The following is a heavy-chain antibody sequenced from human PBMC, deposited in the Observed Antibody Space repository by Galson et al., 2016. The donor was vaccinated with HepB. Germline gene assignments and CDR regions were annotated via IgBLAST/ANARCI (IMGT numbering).Heavy chain of an antibody. V-gene: IGHV3-21*01. J-gene: IGHJ4*02. D-gene: IGHD3-3*01. CDR2: ISGSGSSSYI. CDR3: ARVFYDFLCGFYTPDYYFDF. CDR1: GFTFSSYT. Sequence: SLRLSCAASGFTFSSYTMSWVRQAPGEGLEWISSISGSGSSSYIYYADSVKGRFTISRDNGKNSVYLQMNSLSAEDKALYYCARVFYDFLCGFYTPDYYFDFWGQGTLVTVSS.